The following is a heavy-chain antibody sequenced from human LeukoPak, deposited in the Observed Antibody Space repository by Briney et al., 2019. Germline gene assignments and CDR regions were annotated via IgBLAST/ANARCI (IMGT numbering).Heavy chain of an antibody. D-gene: IGHD3-22*01. Sequence: GGSLRLSCAASGFTFSSYGMHWVRQAPGKGLEWVAVISYDGSNKYYADSVKGRFTISRDNSKNTLYLQMNSLRAEDTAVYYCARTGPGYYDSSGYHKLPHPILYYWGQGTLVTVSS. CDR3: ARTGPGYYDSSGYHKLPHPILYY. CDR2: ISYDGSNK. J-gene: IGHJ4*02. CDR1: GFTFSSYG. V-gene: IGHV3-30*03.